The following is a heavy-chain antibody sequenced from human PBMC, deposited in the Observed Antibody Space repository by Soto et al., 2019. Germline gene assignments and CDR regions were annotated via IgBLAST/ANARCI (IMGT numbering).Heavy chain of an antibody. CDR2: IYSDGTT. CDR1: GFTVSSNY. D-gene: IGHD6-6*01. Sequence: EVQLVETGGGLIQPGGSLRLSCAASGFTVSSNYMNWVHQAPGKGLEWLSIIYSDGTTYYADSVKGRFTISRDNFKNTLYLQMNNLRAEDTAVYYCAILSNWGQGTLVTVSS. CDR3: AILSN. J-gene: IGHJ4*02. V-gene: IGHV3-53*02.